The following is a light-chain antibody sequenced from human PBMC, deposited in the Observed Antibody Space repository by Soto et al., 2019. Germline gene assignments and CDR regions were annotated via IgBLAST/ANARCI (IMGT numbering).Light chain of an antibody. J-gene: IGLJ1*01. CDR2: EVS. V-gene: IGLV2-14*01. Sequence: QSALTQPASVSESPGPSITSSCTGTDSDVGAYNYVAWYQQRPGKAPKLMIFEVSNRPSGVSNRFSGSKSGNTASLTISGLQAEDEAFYYCSSYTRSNTLVFGPGTKLTVL. CDR3: SSYTRSNTLV. CDR1: DSDVGAYNY.